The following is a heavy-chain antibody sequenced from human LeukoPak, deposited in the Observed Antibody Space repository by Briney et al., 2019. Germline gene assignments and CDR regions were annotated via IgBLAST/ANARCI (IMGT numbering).Heavy chain of an antibody. V-gene: IGHV4-59*08. CDR1: GGSISSYY. CDR2: IYYSGST. Sequence: SGTLSLTCAVSGGSISSYYWSWIRQSPGKGLGWIGYIYYSGSTNYNPSLKSRVTISVDTSKNQFSLKLSSVTAADTAVYYCATTGYSRSWYYFDYWGQGTLVTVSS. D-gene: IGHD6-13*01. J-gene: IGHJ4*02. CDR3: ATTGYSRSWYYFDY.